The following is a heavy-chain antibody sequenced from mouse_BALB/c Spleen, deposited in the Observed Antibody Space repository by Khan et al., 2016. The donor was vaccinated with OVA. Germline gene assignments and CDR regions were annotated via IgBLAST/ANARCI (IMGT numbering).Heavy chain of an antibody. V-gene: IGHV9-1*02. CDR1: GYTFTNYG. CDR3: ARESSYWYFDV. CDR2: INTYTGEP. Sequence: QIQLVQSGPELMKPGETVKISCKASGYTFTNYGMNWVKQAPGKGLKWMGWINTYTGEPTYTDDFKGRFAFSLETSASTAYLQINNLKNEDRATDVCARESSYWYFDVWGAGTTVTVPS. J-gene: IGHJ1*01.